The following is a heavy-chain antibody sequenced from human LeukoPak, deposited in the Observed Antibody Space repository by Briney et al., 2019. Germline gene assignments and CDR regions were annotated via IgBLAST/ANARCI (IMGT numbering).Heavy chain of an antibody. CDR2: ISGSGGST. CDR3: AKARAAAGIET. Sequence: PGGSLRLSCAASGFTFSSYAMSWVRQAPGKGLEWVSAISGSGGSTYYADSVKGRCTISRDNSKSTLYLQMNSLRAEDTAVYYCAKARAAAGIETWGQGTLVTVSS. D-gene: IGHD6-13*01. J-gene: IGHJ5*02. CDR1: GFTFSSYA. V-gene: IGHV3-23*01.